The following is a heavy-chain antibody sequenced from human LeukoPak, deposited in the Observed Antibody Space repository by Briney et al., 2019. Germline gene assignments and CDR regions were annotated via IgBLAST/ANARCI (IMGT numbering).Heavy chain of an antibody. Sequence: GRSLRLSCAASGFIFDDYAMHWVRQAPGKGLEWVSGISWSSGSIGYADSVKGRFIISRDNAKKFLYLQMNSLRPEDTALYYCAKEIARGRRGGEYQMDVWGKGTTVTTSS. J-gene: IGHJ6*04. CDR3: AKEIARGRRGGEYQMDV. CDR1: GFIFDDYA. D-gene: IGHD2-2*01. CDR2: ISWSSGSI. V-gene: IGHV3-9*01.